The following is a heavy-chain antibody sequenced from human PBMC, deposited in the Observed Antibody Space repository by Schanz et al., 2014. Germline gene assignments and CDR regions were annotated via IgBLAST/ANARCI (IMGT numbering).Heavy chain of an antibody. V-gene: IGHV3-23*04. J-gene: IGHJ4*02. CDR1: GFTFSSYA. CDR2: MIGSGSSV. CDR3: ARDGVDAAAGGNY. Sequence: EVHLEESGGGVVQPGRSLRLSCAASGFTFSSYAMSWVRQAPGKGLEWVSRMIGSGSSVFYADSVKGRFTISRDNAKNSLYLQMNSLRAEDTAVYYCARDGVDAAAGGNYWGQGTLVTVSS. D-gene: IGHD6-13*01.